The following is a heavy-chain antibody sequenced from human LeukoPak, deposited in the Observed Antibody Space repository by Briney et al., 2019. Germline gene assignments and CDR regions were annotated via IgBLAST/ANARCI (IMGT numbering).Heavy chain of an antibody. CDR3: AREGGLGYCSGGSCYSGWFDP. Sequence: GGSLRLSSAASGFTFSSYWMHWVRQAPGKGLVWVSRIDSDGSSTSYADSVKGRFTISRDNAKNTLYLQMNSLRAEDTALYYCAREGGLGYCSGGSCYSGWFDPWGQGTLVTVSS. J-gene: IGHJ5*02. CDR1: GFTFSSYW. CDR2: IDSDGSST. V-gene: IGHV3-74*01. D-gene: IGHD2-15*01.